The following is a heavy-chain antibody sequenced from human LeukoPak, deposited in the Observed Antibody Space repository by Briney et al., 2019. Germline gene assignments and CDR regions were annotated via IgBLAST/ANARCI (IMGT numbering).Heavy chain of an antibody. CDR3: ARIEGFGELFEFWGFDY. D-gene: IGHD3-10*01. V-gene: IGHV1-3*01. Sequence: KFQGRVTITRDTSASTAYMELSSLRSEDTAVYYCARIEGFGELFEFWGFDYWGQGTLVIVSS. J-gene: IGHJ4*02.